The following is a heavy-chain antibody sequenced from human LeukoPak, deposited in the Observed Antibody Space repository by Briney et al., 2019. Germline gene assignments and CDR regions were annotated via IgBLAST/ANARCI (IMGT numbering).Heavy chain of an antibody. V-gene: IGHV1-2*02. J-gene: IGHJ4*02. D-gene: IGHD2-2*01. CDR2: INPNSGGT. Sequence: ASVKVSCKASGYTFTGYYMHWVRQAPGQGLEWMGWINPNSGGTNYAQKFQGRVTMTRDTSISTAYMELSRPRSDDTAVYYCARPYCSSTSCLWYFDYWGQGTLVTVSS. CDR1: GYTFTGYY. CDR3: ARPYCSSTSCLWYFDY.